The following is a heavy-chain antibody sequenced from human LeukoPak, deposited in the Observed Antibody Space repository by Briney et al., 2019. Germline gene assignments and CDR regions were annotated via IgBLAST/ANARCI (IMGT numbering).Heavy chain of an antibody. V-gene: IGHV3-21*01. CDR2: ISTMSNYI. CDR1: GFDFSTYG. CDR3: ASDRLGALDL. D-gene: IGHD2-21*01. J-gene: IGHJ5*02. Sequence: PGGSLRLSCAASGFDFSTYGINWVRQAPGKGLEWVSSISTMSNYIFYGDSVKVRFTISRDNAKNSVYLQMNSLRPEDTAVYYCASDRLGALDLWGQGTLVTVSS.